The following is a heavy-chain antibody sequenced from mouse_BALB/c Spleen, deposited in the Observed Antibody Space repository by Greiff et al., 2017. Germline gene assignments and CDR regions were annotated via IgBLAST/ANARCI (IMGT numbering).Heavy chain of an antibody. CDR3: TTSLEDYFDY. CDR1: GYTFTDYE. J-gene: IGHJ2*01. D-gene: IGHD2-10*02. V-gene: IGHV1-15*01. CDR2: IDPETGGT. Sequence: VQLQQSGAELVRPGASVTLSCKASGYTFTDYEMHWVKQTPVHGLEWIGAIDPETGGTAYNQKFKGKATLTADKSSSTAYMELRSLTSEDSAVYYCTTSLEDYFDYWGQGTTLTVSS.